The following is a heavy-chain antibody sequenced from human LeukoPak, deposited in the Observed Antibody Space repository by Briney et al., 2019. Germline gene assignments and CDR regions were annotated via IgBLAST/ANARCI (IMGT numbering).Heavy chain of an antibody. CDR1: GFPLSSYA. J-gene: IGHJ4*02. CDR3: ARAPVTSCRGAFCYPFDL. D-gene: IGHD2-21*01. V-gene: IGHV3-23*01. Sequence: GGSLRLSCAASGFPLSSYAMSWVRQVPGKGLEWVSATSSSDDGTYHADSVRGRFTIYRDDFRNTLYLQMNRLRVEDAALYYCARAPVTSCRGAFCYPFDLWGQGVLVTVSS. CDR2: TSSSDDGT.